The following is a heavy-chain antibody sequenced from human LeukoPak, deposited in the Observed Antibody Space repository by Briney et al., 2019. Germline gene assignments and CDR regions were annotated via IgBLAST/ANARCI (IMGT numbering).Heavy chain of an antibody. J-gene: IGHJ4*02. V-gene: IGHV3-74*01. CDR2: TNTAGTIT. CDR1: GFTFRRYW. D-gene: IGHD3-16*01. Sequence: GGSLRLSCEVSGFTFRRYWMHWVRQVPGKGLLWVARTNTAGTITTYADSVQGRFTMSRDNGQEKLFLQLTSLRVEDTAVYFCVREAMLERSLDRWGQGTLVTVSS. CDR3: VREAMLERSLDR.